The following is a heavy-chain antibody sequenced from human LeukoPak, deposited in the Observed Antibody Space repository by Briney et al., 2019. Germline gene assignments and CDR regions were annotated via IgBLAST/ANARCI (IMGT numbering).Heavy chain of an antibody. CDR3: AKEGGDGYNLLGSVEYNWFDP. D-gene: IGHD5-24*01. CDR2: ISGSGGST. J-gene: IGHJ5*02. V-gene: IGHV3-23*01. Sequence: PGGSLRLSCAASGFTFSSYAMSWVRQAPGKGLEWVSAISGSGGSTYYADSVKGRFTISRDNSKNTLYLQMNSLRAEDTAVYYCAKEGGDGYNLLGSVEYNWFDPWGQGTLVTVSS. CDR1: GFTFSSYA.